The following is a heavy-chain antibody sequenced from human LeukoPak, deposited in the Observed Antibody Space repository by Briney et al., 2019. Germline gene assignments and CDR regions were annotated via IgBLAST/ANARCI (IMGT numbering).Heavy chain of an antibody. CDR1: GYTFTGYY. V-gene: IGHV1-18*04. D-gene: IGHD1-26*01. Sequence: ASVKVSCKPSGYTFTGYYIQWVRQAPGQGLEWMGWISAYNGNTNYAQKLQGRVTMTTDTSTSTAYMELRSLRSDDTAVYYCAREVRGANYYYYYMDVWGKGTTVTISS. J-gene: IGHJ6*03. CDR3: AREVRGANYYYYYMDV. CDR2: ISAYNGNT.